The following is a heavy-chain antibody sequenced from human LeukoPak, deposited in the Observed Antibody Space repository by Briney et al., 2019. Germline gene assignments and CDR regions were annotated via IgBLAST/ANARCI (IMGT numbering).Heavy chain of an antibody. Sequence: GGSVRLSCAASGFTFSDYYMSWIRQAPGKGLEWVSYISSSGSTIYYADPVKGRFNISRDNAKNSLYLQMNSLRAEDTAVYYCARPLYCSSTSCPLDPWGQGTLVTVSS. CDR3: ARPLYCSSTSCPLDP. CDR2: ISSSGSTI. D-gene: IGHD2-2*01. J-gene: IGHJ5*02. CDR1: GFTFSDYY. V-gene: IGHV3-11*01.